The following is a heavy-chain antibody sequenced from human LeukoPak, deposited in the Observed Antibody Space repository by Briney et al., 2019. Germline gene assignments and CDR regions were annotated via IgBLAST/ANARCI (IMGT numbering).Heavy chain of an antibody. J-gene: IGHJ4*02. CDR1: GFTFSSYG. CDR3: AKPTSPAGIRGGFDY. D-gene: IGHD2-2*01. CDR2: IWYDGSNK. Sequence: GGSLRLSCAASGFTFSSYGMHWVRQAPGKGLEWVAVIWYDGSNKYYADSVKGRFTISRDNSKNTLYLQMNSLRAEDTAVYYCAKPTSPAGIRGGFDYWGQGTQVTVSS. V-gene: IGHV3-33*06.